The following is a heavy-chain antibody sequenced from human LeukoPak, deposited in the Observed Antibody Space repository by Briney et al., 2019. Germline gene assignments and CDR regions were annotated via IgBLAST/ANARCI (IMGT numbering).Heavy chain of an antibody. Sequence: GGSLRLSCAVSGFTFSSYEMNWVRQAPGKGLEWVSYISSSGSGSTIYYADSVKGRFTISRDNAKNSLYLQMNSLRAEDTAVYYCARELWISDYYGSGSQNYWGQGTLVTVSS. D-gene: IGHD3-10*01. V-gene: IGHV3-48*03. CDR3: ARELWISDYYGSGSQNY. CDR2: ISSSGSGSTI. J-gene: IGHJ4*02. CDR1: GFTFSSYE.